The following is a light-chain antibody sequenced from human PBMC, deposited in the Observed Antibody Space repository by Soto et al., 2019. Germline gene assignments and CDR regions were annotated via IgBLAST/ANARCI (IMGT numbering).Light chain of an antibody. Sequence: DIQMTQSPSSLSASVGDRITITCRASQGISNSLAWYQQKPGQVPNLLIYDASTLQSGVPPRFSGSGSGTDFTLTISSLQPEDVATYYCQKYYRAPYTFGQGTKLEIK. CDR2: DAS. V-gene: IGKV1-27*01. CDR3: QKYYRAPYT. CDR1: QGISNS. J-gene: IGKJ2*01.